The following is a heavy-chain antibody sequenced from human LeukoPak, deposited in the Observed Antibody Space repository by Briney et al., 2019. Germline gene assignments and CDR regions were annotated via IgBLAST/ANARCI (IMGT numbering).Heavy chain of an antibody. CDR1: GGSISGGGYY. CDR2: IYYNGTT. CDR3: GREGQIILFLRGNFFNF. V-gene: IGHV4-31*03. Sequence: PSETLSLTCTVSGGSISGGGYYWTWIRQHPRKGLEWIGYIYYNGTTKYNPSLKSRATIALDTSKNEFSLRLTSVTAADTAVYYWGREGQIILFLRGNFFNFGGKEKMVIFSS. J-gene: IGHJ3*01. D-gene: IGHD3-22*01.